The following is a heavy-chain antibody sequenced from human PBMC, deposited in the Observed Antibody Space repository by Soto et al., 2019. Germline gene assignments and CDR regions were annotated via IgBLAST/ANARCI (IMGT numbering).Heavy chain of an antibody. D-gene: IGHD2-15*01. Sequence: SETLSLTCTVSGGSISSYYWSWIWQPPGKGLEWIGYIYYSGSTNYNPSLKSRVTISVDTSKNQFSLKLSSVTAADTAVYYCARHGGSGYNYMDVWGKGTTVTVSS. V-gene: IGHV4-59*08. CDR2: IYYSGST. CDR3: ARHGGSGYNYMDV. CDR1: GGSISSYY. J-gene: IGHJ6*03.